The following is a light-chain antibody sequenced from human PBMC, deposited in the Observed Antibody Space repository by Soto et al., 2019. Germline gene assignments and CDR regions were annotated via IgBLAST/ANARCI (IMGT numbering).Light chain of an antibody. CDR3: QQRSNWPPEIT. CDR2: DAS. V-gene: IGKV3-11*01. Sequence: EIVLTQSPATLSLFPGVRATLSCRASQSVSIYLAWYQQKPGQAPRLLIYDASNRATGIPARFSGSGSGTDFTLTISSLEPEDFAVYYCQQRSNWPPEITFGQGTRLEIK. CDR1: QSVSIY. J-gene: IGKJ5*01.